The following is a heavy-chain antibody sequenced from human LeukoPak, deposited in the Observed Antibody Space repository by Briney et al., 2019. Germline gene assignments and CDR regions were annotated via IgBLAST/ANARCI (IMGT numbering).Heavy chain of an antibody. CDR1: GGTFGSYA. Sequence: GASVKVSCKASGGTFGSYAISWVRQAPGQGLEWMGRIIPIFGIANYAQKFQGRVTITADKSTSTAYMELSSLRSEDTAVYYCARSAYCGGDCYDHFDYWGQGTLVTVSS. V-gene: IGHV1-69*04. J-gene: IGHJ4*02. CDR2: IIPIFGIA. D-gene: IGHD2-21*02. CDR3: ARSAYCGGDCYDHFDY.